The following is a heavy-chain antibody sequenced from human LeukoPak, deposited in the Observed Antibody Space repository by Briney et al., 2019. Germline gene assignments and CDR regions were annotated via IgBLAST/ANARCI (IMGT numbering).Heavy chain of an antibody. CDR3: AKVFEVRGARRPKDY. V-gene: IGHV3-48*03. CDR2: ISSGSSTI. J-gene: IGHJ4*02. CDR1: GFIFSSFE. Sequence: GGSLRLSCAASGFIFSSFEMNWVRQAPGKGLEWLSYISSGSSTIYYADSVKGRFTISRDNAKNTLFLQMNSLRIEDTAVYYCAKVFEVRGARRPKDYWGQGTLVIVSS. D-gene: IGHD3-10*01.